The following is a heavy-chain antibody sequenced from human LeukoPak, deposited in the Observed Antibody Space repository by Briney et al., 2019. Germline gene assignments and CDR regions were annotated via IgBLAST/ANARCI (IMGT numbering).Heavy chain of an antibody. CDR1: GVTLSPYG. V-gene: IGHV3-30*18. CDR3: AKEGTPQVSTWYDL. CDR2: TSYEGGTQ. D-gene: IGHD3-10*01. Sequence: AGMSLRLSCAASGVTLSPYGMHWVRQAPGKGLEWVAVTSYEGGTQHYADSVKGRFIISRDNPRNTLYLQMNILRTEDTAVYYCAKEGTPQVSTWYDLWGQGTQVIVSS. J-gene: IGHJ5*02.